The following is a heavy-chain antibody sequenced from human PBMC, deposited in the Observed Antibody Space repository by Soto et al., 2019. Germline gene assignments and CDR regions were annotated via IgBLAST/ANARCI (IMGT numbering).Heavy chain of an antibody. V-gene: IGHV1-69*04. Sequence: QGLEWMGRIIPILGIANYAQKFQGRVTITADKSTSTAYMELSSLRSEDTAVYYCARENCTNGVCYSLAHWGQGTPVTVSS. CDR2: IIPILGIA. J-gene: IGHJ1*01. D-gene: IGHD2-8*01. CDR3: ARENCTNGVCYSLAH.